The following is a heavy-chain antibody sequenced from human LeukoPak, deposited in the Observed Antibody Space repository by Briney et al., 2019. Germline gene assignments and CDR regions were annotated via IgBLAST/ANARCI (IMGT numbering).Heavy chain of an antibody. CDR2: ISAYNGNT. V-gene: IGHV1-18*01. J-gene: IGHJ4*02. D-gene: IGHD2-21*02. Sequence: ASVKVSCKASGYTFTSYGISWVRQAPGQGLEWMGWISAYNGNTNYAQKLQGRVTMTTDTSTSTAYMELRSLRSDDTAVYYCARDLISNCGGDCYSDYFDYWGQGTLDTVSS. CDR3: ARDLISNCGGDCYSDYFDY. CDR1: GYTFTSYG.